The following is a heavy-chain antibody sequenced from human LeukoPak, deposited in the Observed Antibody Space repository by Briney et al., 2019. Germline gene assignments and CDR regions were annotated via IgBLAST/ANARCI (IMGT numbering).Heavy chain of an antibody. J-gene: IGHJ4*02. CDR2: IYPGDSDT. D-gene: IGHD2-15*01. V-gene: IGHV5-51*01. CDR3: ARRLCSGGSCYKDWFDY. CDR1: GYSFTSYW. Sequence: GESLQISCKGSGYSFTSYWIGWVRQMPGKGLEWMGIIYPGDSDTRYSPSFQGQVTISADKSISTAYLQWSSLKASDTAMYYCARRLCSGGSCYKDWFDYWGQGTLVTVSS.